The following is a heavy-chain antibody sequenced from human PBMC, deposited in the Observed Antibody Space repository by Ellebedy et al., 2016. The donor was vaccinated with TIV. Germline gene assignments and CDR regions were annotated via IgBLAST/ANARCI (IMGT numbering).Heavy chain of an antibody. CDR3: VRDPWLVMDF. J-gene: IGHJ4*02. Sequence: GGSLRLSCAVSGFTVSTNYLSWVRQAPGKGLEWVSTIYSDGSTYYADSVKGRFTTSRDNAKNFLYLQMNSLRVEDTALYYCVRDPWLVMDFWGQGILVTVSS. D-gene: IGHD6-19*01. V-gene: IGHV3-53*01. CDR1: GFTVSTNY. CDR2: IYSDGST.